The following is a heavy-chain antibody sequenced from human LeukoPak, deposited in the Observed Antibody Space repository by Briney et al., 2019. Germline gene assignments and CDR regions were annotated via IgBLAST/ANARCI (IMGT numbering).Heavy chain of an antibody. CDR2: IKQDGSEK. D-gene: IGHD1-14*01. Sequence: PGGSLRLSCAASGFTFSDHYMDWVRQAPGKGLEWVANIKQDGSEKNYVDSVKGRFTISRDNAKNSLYLQMNSLRAEDTAVYYCARGNWEPSDYWGQGTLVTVSS. CDR1: GFTFSDHY. V-gene: IGHV3-7*04. CDR3: ARGNWEPSDY. J-gene: IGHJ4*02.